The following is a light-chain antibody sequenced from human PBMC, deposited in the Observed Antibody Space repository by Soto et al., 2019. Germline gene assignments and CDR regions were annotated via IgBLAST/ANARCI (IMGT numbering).Light chain of an antibody. J-gene: IGKJ2*01. Sequence: EIVMTQSPATLSVSPGERATLSCRASQSVSSNFAWYQQKPGQAPRLLVYDASTRATGIPARFSGSASGTEFTLTISSLQSEDFAFYYCHQYHNWYAFGQGTKLEIK. CDR3: HQYHNWYA. CDR1: QSVSSN. V-gene: IGKV3-15*01. CDR2: DAS.